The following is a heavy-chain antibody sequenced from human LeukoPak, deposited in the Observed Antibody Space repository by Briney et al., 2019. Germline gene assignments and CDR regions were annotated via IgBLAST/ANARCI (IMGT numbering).Heavy chain of an antibody. CDR2: ISYDGSNK. J-gene: IGHJ3*02. CDR1: GFAFSGYA. CDR3: ARGIFGVVIGAFDI. V-gene: IGHV3-30-3*01. D-gene: IGHD3-3*01. Sequence: GGSLRLSCNVSGFAFSGYAMSWFRQAPGKGLEWVAVISYDGSNKYYADSVKGRFTISRDNSKNTLYLQMNSLRAEDTAVYYCARGIFGVVIGAFDIWGQGTMVTVSS.